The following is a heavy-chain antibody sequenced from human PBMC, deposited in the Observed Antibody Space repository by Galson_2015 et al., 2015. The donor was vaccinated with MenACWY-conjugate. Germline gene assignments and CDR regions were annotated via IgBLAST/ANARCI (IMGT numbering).Heavy chain of an antibody. Sequence: SLRLSCAASGFTFSNSGMGWVRQAPGKGLEWVANIRQGGSGKYYVDSVKGRFIISRDNAKNSLFLQMDSLRAEDTALYYCARAKELLLSKTFDLWGQGTLVTVSS. CDR3: ARAKELLLSKTFDL. D-gene: IGHD2-21*01. V-gene: IGHV3-7*01. CDR2: IRQGGSGK. CDR1: GFTFSNSG. J-gene: IGHJ3*01.